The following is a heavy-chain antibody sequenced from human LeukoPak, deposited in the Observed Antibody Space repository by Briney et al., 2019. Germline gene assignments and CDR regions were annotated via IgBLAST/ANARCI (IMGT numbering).Heavy chain of an antibody. Sequence: GGPLRLSCAASGFTFSSYWMSWVRQAPGKGLEWVANIKQDGSEKYYVDSVKGRFTISRDNAKNSLYLQMNSLRAEDTAVYYCASVYYDSSGYYQGTFDYWGQGTLVTVSS. CDR2: IKQDGSEK. CDR1: GFTFSSYW. D-gene: IGHD3-22*01. V-gene: IGHV3-7*02. CDR3: ASVYYDSSGYYQGTFDY. J-gene: IGHJ4*02.